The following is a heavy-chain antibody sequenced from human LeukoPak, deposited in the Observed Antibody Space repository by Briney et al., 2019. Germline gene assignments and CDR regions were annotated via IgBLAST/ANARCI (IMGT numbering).Heavy chain of an antibody. J-gene: IGHJ4*02. Sequence: GGSLRLSCAASGFTFSSYAIGSVRQAPGEWLDWVTGIRGSGGRTYPTDSVMGPFPISRDNAKNTIYLQMNSLRAEDTGVYYCAKGYGVAAAGYFEYWGQGTLVTVSS. D-gene: IGHD6-13*01. CDR3: AKGYGVAAAGYFEY. V-gene: IGHV3-23*01. CDR1: GFTFSSYA. CDR2: IRGSGGRT.